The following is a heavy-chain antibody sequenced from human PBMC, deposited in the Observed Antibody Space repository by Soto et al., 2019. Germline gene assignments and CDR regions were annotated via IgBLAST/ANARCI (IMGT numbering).Heavy chain of an antibody. CDR1: GGSISSYY. CDR2: IYYSGST. V-gene: IGHV4-59*01. Sequence: SETLSLTCTVSGGSISSYYWSWIRQPPGKGLEWIGYIYYSGSTNYNPSLKSRVTISVDTSKNQFSLKLSSVTAADTAVYYCASHQKELRYFDWLESYYYYYYMDVWGKGTTVTVSS. J-gene: IGHJ6*03. D-gene: IGHD3-9*01. CDR3: ASHQKELRYFDWLESYYYYYYMDV.